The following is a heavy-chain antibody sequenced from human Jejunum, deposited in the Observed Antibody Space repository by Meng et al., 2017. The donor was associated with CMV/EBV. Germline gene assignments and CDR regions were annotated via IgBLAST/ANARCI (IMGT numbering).Heavy chain of an antibody. Sequence: SGYTFTGHYMHWVRQAPGQGLEWMGWINANTGDTNYAQKFQGRVTMTRDTPITTAYMDLSSLTSDDAAVYYCARDMTSTWYGGSDLWGQGTLVTVSS. CDR3: ARDMTSTWYGGSDL. CDR2: INANTGDT. J-gene: IGHJ5*02. D-gene: IGHD6-13*01. V-gene: IGHV1-2*02. CDR1: GYTFTGHY.